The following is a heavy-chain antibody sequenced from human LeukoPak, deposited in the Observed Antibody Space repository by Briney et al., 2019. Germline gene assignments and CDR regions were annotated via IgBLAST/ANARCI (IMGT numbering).Heavy chain of an antibody. CDR1: GFTFSSYS. V-gene: IGHV3-48*02. J-gene: IGHJ4*02. Sequence: PGGSLRLSCAASGFTFSSYSMNWVRQAPGKGLEWISGISSSSSSINYADSVKGRFTISRDNAKNSLYLQMNSLRDEDTAVYYCARGPYGSGSHYYDYWGQGTLVTVSS. D-gene: IGHD3-10*01. CDR2: ISSSSSSI. CDR3: ARGPYGSGSHYYDY.